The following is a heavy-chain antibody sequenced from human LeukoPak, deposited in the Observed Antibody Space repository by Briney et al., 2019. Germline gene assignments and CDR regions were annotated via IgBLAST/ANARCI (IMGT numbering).Heavy chain of an antibody. CDR3: AIGPPNWGYDY. CDR1: GYTFTSYD. Sequence: ASVKVSCKASGYTFTSYDFNWVRQATGQRPEWMGWMSPNSGDTGYAQKFQDRVTMTRNTSMSTAYMELSSLRSDDTAVYYCAIGPPNWGYDYWGPGTLVTVSS. D-gene: IGHD7-27*01. CDR2: MSPNSGDT. J-gene: IGHJ4*02. V-gene: IGHV1-8*01.